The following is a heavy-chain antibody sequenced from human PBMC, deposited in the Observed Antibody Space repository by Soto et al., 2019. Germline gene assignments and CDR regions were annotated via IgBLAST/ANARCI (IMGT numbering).Heavy chain of an antibody. J-gene: IGHJ4*02. D-gene: IGHD2-2*01. CDR1: GFTFSSYA. CDR2: ISGSGGST. Sequence: GGSLRLSCAASGFTFSSYAMSWVRQAPGKGLEWVSAISGSGGSTYYADSVKGRFTISRDNSKNTLYLQMNSLRAEVTAVYYCAKDIIVVVPAPYFDYWGQGTLVTVSS. V-gene: IGHV3-23*01. CDR3: AKDIIVVVPAPYFDY.